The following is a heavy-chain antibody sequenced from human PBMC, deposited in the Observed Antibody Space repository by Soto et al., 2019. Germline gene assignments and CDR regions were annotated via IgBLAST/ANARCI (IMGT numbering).Heavy chain of an antibody. CDR3: ARDPPGDDYGDYVRGGTSAFDI. CDR1: GFTFSSYA. V-gene: IGHV3-30-3*01. Sequence: QVQLVESGGGVVQPGRSLRLSCAASGFTFSSYAMHWVRQAPGKGLEWVAVISYDGSNKYYADSVKGRFTISRDNSKNTLYLQMNSLRAEDTAVYYCARDPPGDDYGDYVRGGTSAFDIWGQGTMVTVSS. D-gene: IGHD4-17*01. CDR2: ISYDGSNK. J-gene: IGHJ3*02.